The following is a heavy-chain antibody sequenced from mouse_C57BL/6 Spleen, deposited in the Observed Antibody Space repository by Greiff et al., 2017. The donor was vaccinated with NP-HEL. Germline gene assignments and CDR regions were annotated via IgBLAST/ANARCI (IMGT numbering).Heavy chain of an antibody. J-gene: IGHJ4*01. CDR3: ARTGSYAMDY. CDR1: GFTFSDYY. V-gene: IGHV5-12*01. Sequence: EVQGVESGGGLVQPGGSLKLSCAASGFTFSDYYMYWVRQTPEKRLEWVAYISNGGGSTYYPDTVKGRFTISRDNAKNTLYLQMSSLKSEDTAMYYCARTGSYAMDYWGQGTSVTVSS. CDR2: ISNGGGST.